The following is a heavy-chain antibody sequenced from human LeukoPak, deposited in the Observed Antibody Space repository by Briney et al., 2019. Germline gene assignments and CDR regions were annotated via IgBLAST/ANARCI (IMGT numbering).Heavy chain of an antibody. CDR1: GFTFSSYS. J-gene: IGHJ4*02. Sequence: GGSLRLSCAASGFTFSSYSMNWVRQAPGKGLEWVSSISSSSSYIYYADSVKGRFTISRDNAKNSLYLQMNSLRAEDTAVYYCARDLMPYVDPEYFDHWGQGTLVTVSS. CDR3: ARDLMPYVDPEYFDH. CDR2: ISSSSSYI. D-gene: IGHD3-9*01. V-gene: IGHV3-21*01.